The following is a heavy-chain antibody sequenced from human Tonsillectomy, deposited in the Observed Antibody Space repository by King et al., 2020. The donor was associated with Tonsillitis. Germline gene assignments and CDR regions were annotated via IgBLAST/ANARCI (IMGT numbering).Heavy chain of an antibody. J-gene: IGHJ6*02. Sequence: QLVQSGGGVVQPGRSLRLSCAASGFTFRSYCVHWVRQAPGKGLEWVAVISYDGSNKYYADSVKGRFNISRDNSKNTLYLQMNSLRVEDTAVYYCARNYYDSGGHSKGMDVWGQGTTVTVSS. D-gene: IGHD3-22*01. CDR3: ARNYYDSGGHSKGMDV. CDR1: GFTFRSYC. CDR2: ISYDGSNK. V-gene: IGHV3-33*05.